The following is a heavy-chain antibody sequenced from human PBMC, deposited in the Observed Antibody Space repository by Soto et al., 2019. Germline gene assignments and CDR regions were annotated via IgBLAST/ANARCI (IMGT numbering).Heavy chain of an antibody. Sequence: QITLKESGPTVVKPTQTLTLTCTFSGFSVSTSGVGVAWIRQPPGKALEWLALIYWDDDKRYSPFLQSRVTITKATSKDQVVLTMTNMDPVDTAAYYGAHKGGRGAGMDVWGQGTTVTVSS. D-gene: IGHD2-15*01. CDR3: AHKGGRGAGMDV. CDR1: GFSVSTSGVG. CDR2: IYWDDDK. J-gene: IGHJ6*02. V-gene: IGHV2-5*02.